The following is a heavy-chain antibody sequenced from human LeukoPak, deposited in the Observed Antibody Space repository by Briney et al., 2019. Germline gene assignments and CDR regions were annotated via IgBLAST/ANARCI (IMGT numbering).Heavy chain of an antibody. D-gene: IGHD3-10*01. Sequence: GGSLRLSCAASGFTFSSYWMHWVRQAPGKGLVWVSRINSDGSSTSYADSVKGRFTISRDNAKNTLYLQMNSLRAEDTAVYYCARVYYYGSGSSLDYFDYWGQGTLVTVSS. V-gene: IGHV3-74*01. CDR3: ARVYYYGSGSSLDYFDY. J-gene: IGHJ4*02. CDR2: INSDGSST. CDR1: GFTFSSYW.